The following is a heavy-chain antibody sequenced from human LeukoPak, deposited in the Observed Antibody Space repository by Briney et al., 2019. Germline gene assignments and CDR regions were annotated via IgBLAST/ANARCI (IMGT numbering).Heavy chain of an antibody. V-gene: IGHV3-53*01. CDR2: IYSGGST. CDR1: GFTVSSNY. J-gene: IGHJ4*02. D-gene: IGHD1-26*01. CDR3: AKDQNKWERGEDY. Sequence: GGSLRLSCAASGFTVSSNYMSWVRQAPGKGLEWVSVIYSGGSTYYADSVKGRFTISRDDSKNTLYLQMNSLRAEDTAVYYCAKDQNKWERGEDYWGQGTLVTVSS.